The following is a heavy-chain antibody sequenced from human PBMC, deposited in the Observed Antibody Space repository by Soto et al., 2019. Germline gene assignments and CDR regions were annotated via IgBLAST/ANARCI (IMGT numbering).Heavy chain of an antibody. V-gene: IGHV1-18*01. J-gene: IGHJ3*02. D-gene: IGHD2-15*01. CDR1: GYTFTSFG. CDR3: ARDRRGGTDAFDS. Sequence: QVQLVQSGAEVKKPGASVKVSCKASGYTFTSFGISWVRQAPGQGLEWMGWISAYNGNTNYAENLQGRITMTTDTSTSTPSNEQGSLRSHGTGVYYCARDRRGGTDAFDSRGQGTMETVTS. CDR2: ISAYNGNT.